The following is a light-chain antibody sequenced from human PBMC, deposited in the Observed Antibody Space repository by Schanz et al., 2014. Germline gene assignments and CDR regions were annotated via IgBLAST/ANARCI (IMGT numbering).Light chain of an antibody. Sequence: QSVLTQPPSVSAAPGQKVTISCSGGSSNIGNNYVAWYQQFPGTAPKVLIYDNNKRPSGIPDRFSGSKSGTSATLGITGLQTGDEADYYCGTWDSSLSAAVFGGGTKVTVL. CDR1: SSNIGNNY. V-gene: IGLV1-51*01. CDR3: GTWDSSLSAAV. J-gene: IGLJ3*02. CDR2: DNN.